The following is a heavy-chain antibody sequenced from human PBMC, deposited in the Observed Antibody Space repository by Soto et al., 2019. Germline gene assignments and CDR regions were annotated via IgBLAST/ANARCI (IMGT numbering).Heavy chain of an antibody. D-gene: IGHD3-22*01. V-gene: IGHV2-5*02. CDR2: IYWDDDK. Sequence: SGPTVVNRTHTLTLTCTFSGFSLSTSGVGLGWIRQPPAKALEWLALIYWDDDKRYSPSLKSRLTITKDTSKNQVVLTITNMDPVDTAPYYCAHRHYYDTSGYYLSFDYWRQGTLVTVSS. CDR3: AHRHYYDTSGYYLSFDY. CDR1: GFSLSTSGVG. J-gene: IGHJ4*02.